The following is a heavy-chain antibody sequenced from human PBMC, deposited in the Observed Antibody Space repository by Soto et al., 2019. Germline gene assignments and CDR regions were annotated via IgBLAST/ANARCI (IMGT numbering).Heavy chain of an antibody. D-gene: IGHD3-16*01. Sequence: TETLSLTCAVSGGSFRGYFWSWIRQSPDKGLEWIGEINDSGSTYYNPSFKSRLTISVDTSKSQISLTLTSVTAADSAVYYCQGGDFWGQGTRVTVSS. CDR1: GGSFRGYF. V-gene: IGHV4-34*01. CDR3: QGGDF. J-gene: IGHJ4*02. CDR2: INDSGST.